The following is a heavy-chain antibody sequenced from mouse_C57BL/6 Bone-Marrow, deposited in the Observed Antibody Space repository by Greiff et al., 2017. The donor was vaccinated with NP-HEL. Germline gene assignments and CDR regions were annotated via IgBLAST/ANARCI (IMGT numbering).Heavy chain of an antibody. V-gene: IGHV14-2*01. CDR1: GFNITDYY. CDR3: AVGGNYVPYYFDY. J-gene: IGHJ2*01. Sequence: DVQLQESGAELVKPGASVKLSCTASGFNITDYYMHWVTQRTEQGLEWIGRIDPEDGETKYAPKFQGKATLTADTSSTTAYLQLSSLTSEDTAVYYWAVGGNYVPYYFDYWGQGTTLTVSS. D-gene: IGHD2-1*01. CDR2: IDPEDGET.